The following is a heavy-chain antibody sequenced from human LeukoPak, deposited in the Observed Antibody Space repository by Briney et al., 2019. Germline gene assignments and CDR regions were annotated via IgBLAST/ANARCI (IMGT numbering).Heavy chain of an antibody. J-gene: IGHJ4*02. CDR3: AREVGMTDY. V-gene: IGHV3-30-3*01. Sequence: GGSLRLSCAASGFTFSSYAMHWVRQAPGKGLDWVAIISSDESSKYYADSVKGRFTISRDNPKNTLYLQMNSLRPEDTAVYYCAREVGMTDYWGQGTLVTVSS. CDR2: ISSDESSK. CDR1: GFTFSSYA.